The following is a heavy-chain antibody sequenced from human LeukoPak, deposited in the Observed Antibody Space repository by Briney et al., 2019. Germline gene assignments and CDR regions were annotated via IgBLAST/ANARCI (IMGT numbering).Heavy chain of an antibody. CDR1: GGSISSYY. J-gene: IGHJ4*02. Sequence: SETLSLTCTVSGGSISSYYWSWIRQPPGKGLEWIGEINHSGSTNYNPSLKSRVTISVDTSKNQFSLKLSSVTAADTAVYYCASWLGDFDYWGQGTLVTVSS. CDR2: INHSGST. CDR3: ASWLGDFDY. D-gene: IGHD6-19*01. V-gene: IGHV4-34*01.